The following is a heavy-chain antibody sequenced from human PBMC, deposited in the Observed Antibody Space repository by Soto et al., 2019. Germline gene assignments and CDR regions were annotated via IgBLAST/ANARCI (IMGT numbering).Heavy chain of an antibody. CDR3: ARWGGDAEMYNWFDP. D-gene: IGHD3-10*01. CDR1: GGSISSSSYY. J-gene: IGHJ5*02. Sequence: SETLSLTCTVSGGSISSSSYYWGWIRQPPGKGLEWIGSIYYSGSTYYNPSLKSRVTISVDTSKNQFSLKLSSVTAADTAVYYCARWGGDAEMYNWFDPWGQGTLVTVSS. CDR2: IYYSGST. V-gene: IGHV4-39*01.